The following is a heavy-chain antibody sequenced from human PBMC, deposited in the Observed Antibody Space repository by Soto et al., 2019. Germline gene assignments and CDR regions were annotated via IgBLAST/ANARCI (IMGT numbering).Heavy chain of an antibody. CDR3: AKWHFGTSPRYSRANFDY. CDR1: GFTFSSYA. Sequence: GGSLRLSCAASGFTFSSYAMSWVRQAPGKGLEWVSAISGSGGSTYYADSVKGRFTISRDNSKNTLYLQMNSLRAEDTAVYYCAKWHFGTSPRYSRANFDYWGQGTLVTVSS. D-gene: IGHD5-18*01. J-gene: IGHJ4*02. V-gene: IGHV3-23*01. CDR2: ISGSGGST.